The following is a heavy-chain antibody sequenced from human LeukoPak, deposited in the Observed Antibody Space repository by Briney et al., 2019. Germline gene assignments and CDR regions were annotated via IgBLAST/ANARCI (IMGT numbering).Heavy chain of an antibody. CDR1: GYTFTSYG. CDR3: ARGGGSGSYGLPTSRGWFDP. Sequence: GASVKVSCKASGYTFTSYGISWVRQAPGQGLEWMGWISAYNGNTNYAQKLQGRVTMTTDTSTSTAYMELRSLRSDDTAVYYCARGGGSGSYGLPTSRGWFDPWGQGTLVTVSS. J-gene: IGHJ5*02. CDR2: ISAYNGNT. D-gene: IGHD3-10*01. V-gene: IGHV1-18*01.